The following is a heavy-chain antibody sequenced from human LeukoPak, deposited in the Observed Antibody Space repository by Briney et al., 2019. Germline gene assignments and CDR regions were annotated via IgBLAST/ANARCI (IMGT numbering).Heavy chain of an antibody. D-gene: IGHD3-3*01. J-gene: IGHJ4*02. Sequence: SETLSLTCTVSGGSISSSSYYWGWIRQPPGKGLEWIGSIYYSGSTYYNPSLKSRVTISVDTSKNQFSLKLSSVTAADTAVYYCAILTYYDFWSGQVYHFDYWGQGTLVTVSS. CDR2: IYYSGST. CDR1: GGSISSSSYY. V-gene: IGHV4-39*01. CDR3: AILTYYDFWSGQVYHFDY.